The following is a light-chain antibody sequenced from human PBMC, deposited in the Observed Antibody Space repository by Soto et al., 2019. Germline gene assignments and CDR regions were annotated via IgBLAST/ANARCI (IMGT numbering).Light chain of an antibody. CDR3: QQRSNWPLT. V-gene: IGKV3-11*01. J-gene: IGKJ3*01. Sequence: EIVLTQSPATLSLSPGERATLSCRASQSVSSYLAWYQQKPGQAPRLLIYDASNRATGIPARFSGSVSGTDFTLTIISLEPEDFAVYYCQQRSNWPLTFRRGTSVHIK. CDR1: QSVSSY. CDR2: DAS.